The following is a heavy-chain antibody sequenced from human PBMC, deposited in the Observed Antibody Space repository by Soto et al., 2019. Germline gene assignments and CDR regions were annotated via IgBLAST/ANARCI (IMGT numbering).Heavy chain of an antibody. D-gene: IGHD5-12*01. Sequence: QVQLVQSGAEVKKPGASVKVSCKASGYTFNIYGITWVRQAPGQGLEWVGWISGYDGKTNYAQKYQDRVTMTPDTYATTAYMELRGLRSDDTAVYYCARGLPSDYWGQGTLVTVSS. J-gene: IGHJ4*02. V-gene: IGHV1-18*01. CDR2: ISGYDGKT. CDR1: GYTFNIYG. CDR3: ARGLPSDY.